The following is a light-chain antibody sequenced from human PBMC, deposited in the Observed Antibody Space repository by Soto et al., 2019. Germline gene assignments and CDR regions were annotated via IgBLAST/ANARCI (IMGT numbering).Light chain of an antibody. CDR2: CNS. CDR3: QSYDSSLSGV. V-gene: IGLV1-40*01. J-gene: IGLJ3*02. Sequence: QSVLTQPPSVSGAPGQRVTISCTGSSSNIGAGYDVHWYQQLPGTAPKLLIYCNSNRPSGVPDRFSGSKSGTSASLAITALQAEDEADYYCQSYDSSLSGVFGGGTKLTVL. CDR1: SSNIGAGYD.